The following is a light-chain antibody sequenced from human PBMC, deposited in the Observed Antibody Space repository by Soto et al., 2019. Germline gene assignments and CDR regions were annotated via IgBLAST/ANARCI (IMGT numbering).Light chain of an antibody. V-gene: IGKV3-20*01. CDR2: GAS. J-gene: IGKJ3*01. CDR3: QQCGRSPFT. CDR1: QSVSSNN. Sequence: EIVLTQSPGTLSLSPGERATLSCRASQSVSSNNLAWYQQRPGQAPRVVIYGASTRATGIPERFSGSGSGTDFTLTISSLEIEDSAVYYCQQCGRSPFTFGPGTKVYIK.